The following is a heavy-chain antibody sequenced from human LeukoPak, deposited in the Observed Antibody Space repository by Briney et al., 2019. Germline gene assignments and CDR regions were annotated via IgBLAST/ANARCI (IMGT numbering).Heavy chain of an antibody. Sequence: GGSLRLSCAASGFTFSSYSMNWVRQAPGKGLEGVSSISCSSSYIYYADSVKGRFTTSRDNAKNSLYLQMNSLRAEDTAVYYCARDRGFSSGWYGRYYFDYWGQGTLVTVSS. D-gene: IGHD6-19*01. V-gene: IGHV3-21*01. CDR1: GFTFSSYS. CDR2: ISCSSSYI. J-gene: IGHJ4*02. CDR3: ARDRGFSSGWYGRYYFDY.